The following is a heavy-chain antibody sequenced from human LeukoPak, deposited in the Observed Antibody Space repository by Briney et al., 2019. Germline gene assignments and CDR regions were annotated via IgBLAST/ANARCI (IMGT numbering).Heavy chain of an antibody. J-gene: IGHJ6*02. CDR3: ARDGKYYYGMDV. D-gene: IGHD1-14*01. Sequence: PSETLSLTCTVSGGSITSGEHYCSWIRQPPGKGLEWIGYVAYTGSTNYNPSLKSRVTISVDTSKNQLSLKLSSVTAADTAVYYCARDGKYYYGMDVWGQGTTVTVSS. CDR2: VAYTGST. CDR1: GGSITSGEHY. V-gene: IGHV4-61*08.